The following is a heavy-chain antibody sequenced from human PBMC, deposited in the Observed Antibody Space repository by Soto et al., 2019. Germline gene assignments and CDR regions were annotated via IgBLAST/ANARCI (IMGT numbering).Heavy chain of an antibody. CDR2: INAGNGNT. CDR1: GYTFTSYA. D-gene: IGHD2-2*01. CDR3: ARAAKTIVVVPAARFDP. V-gene: IGHV1-3*01. Sequence: QVQLVQSGAEVKKPGASVKVSCKASGYTFTSYAMHWVRQAPGQRLEWMGWINAGNGNTKYSHKFQGRVTITRDTSASTAYMELSSLRSEDTAVYYCARAAKTIVVVPAARFDPWCQGTLVTVSS. J-gene: IGHJ5*02.